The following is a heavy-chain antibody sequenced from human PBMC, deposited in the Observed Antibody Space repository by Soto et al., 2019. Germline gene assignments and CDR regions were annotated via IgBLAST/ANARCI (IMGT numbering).Heavy chain of an antibody. Sequence: QVQLVQSGAEVKKPGASVKVSCKASGYTFTSYDINWVRQATGQGLEWMGWMNPNSGNTGYAQKFQGRVTMTRNTSIRTXXMXLXXLRSEDTAVYYCARGQCDFWSGYLTNYYYYYGMDVWGQGTTVTVSS. CDR3: ARGQCDFWSGYLTNYYYYYGMDV. J-gene: IGHJ6*02. D-gene: IGHD3-3*01. CDR1: GYTFTSYD. V-gene: IGHV1-8*01. CDR2: MNPNSGNT.